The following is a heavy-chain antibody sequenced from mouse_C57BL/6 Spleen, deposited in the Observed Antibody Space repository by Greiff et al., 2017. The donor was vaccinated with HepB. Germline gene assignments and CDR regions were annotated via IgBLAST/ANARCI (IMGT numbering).Heavy chain of an antibody. CDR2: IHPNSGST. V-gene: IGHV1-64*01. J-gene: IGHJ4*01. D-gene: IGHD2-12*01. Sequence: VQLKQPGAELVKPGASVKLSCKASGYTFTSYWMHWVKQRPGQGLEWIGMIHPNSGSTNYNEKFKSKATLTVDKSSSTAYMQLSSLTSEDSAVYYCAGSIIVNRGAMDYWGQGTSVTVSS. CDR1: GYTFTSYW. CDR3: AGSIIVNRGAMDY.